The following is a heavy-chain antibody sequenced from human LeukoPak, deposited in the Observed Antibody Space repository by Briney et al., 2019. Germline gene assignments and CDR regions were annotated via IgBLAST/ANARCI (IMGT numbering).Heavy chain of an antibody. J-gene: IGHJ5*02. CDR2: VNPNSGGT. V-gene: IGHV1-2*02. Sequence: ASVKVSCKASGYTFTGYYMHWVRQAPGQGLEWMGWVNPNSGGTNYAQKFQGRVTMTRDTSISTAYMELSRLRSDDTAVYYCARGPAARRGWFDPWGQGTLVTVSS. D-gene: IGHD2-2*01. CDR1: GYTFTGYY. CDR3: ARGPAARRGWFDP.